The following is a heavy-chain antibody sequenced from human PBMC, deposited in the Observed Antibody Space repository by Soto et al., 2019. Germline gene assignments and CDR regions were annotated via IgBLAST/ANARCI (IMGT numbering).Heavy chain of an antibody. CDR2: ISYDGSNK. V-gene: IGHV3-30*18. Sequence: QVQLVESGGGVVQPGRSLRLSCAASGFTFSSYGMHWVRQAPGKGLEWVAVISYDGSNKYYADSVKGRFTISRDNSTTTLYLQMNSLRAEDTAVYYCAKVGYSGSYFDYWGQGSLVTVSS. CDR1: GFTFSSYG. D-gene: IGHD1-26*01. J-gene: IGHJ4*02. CDR3: AKVGYSGSYFDY.